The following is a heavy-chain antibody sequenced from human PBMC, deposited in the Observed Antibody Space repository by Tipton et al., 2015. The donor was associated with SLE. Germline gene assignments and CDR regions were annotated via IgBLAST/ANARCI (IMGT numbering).Heavy chain of an antibody. CDR1: GASMNSGSYS. CDR2: IDSSGNT. V-gene: IGHV4-61*09. D-gene: IGHD1-26*01. CDR3: ARETGTYYSTWFDS. Sequence: TLSLTCSVSGASMNSGSYSWHWIRQPAGKALQWLGHIDSSGNTDYNPSLRSRVSISVDVSRNQFSLTLNSVTAADTATYSCARETGTYYSTWFDSWGQGTLVTVSS. J-gene: IGHJ5*01.